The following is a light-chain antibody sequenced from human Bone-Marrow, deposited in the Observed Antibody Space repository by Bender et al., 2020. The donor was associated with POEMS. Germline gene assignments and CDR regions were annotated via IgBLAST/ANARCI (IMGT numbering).Light chain of an antibody. Sequence: SHELTQPPSVSVSPGQTVRTTCSGDTMEKQYGYWYQQKAGQAPMLVIYKDTERPSRIPERFSGSSSGTTVTLTISGVQTEDEDDCCCQAWDIASAFGGGTKLTVL. V-gene: IGLV3-25*03. J-gene: IGLJ3*02. CDR2: KDT. CDR3: QAWDIASA. CDR1: TMEKQY.